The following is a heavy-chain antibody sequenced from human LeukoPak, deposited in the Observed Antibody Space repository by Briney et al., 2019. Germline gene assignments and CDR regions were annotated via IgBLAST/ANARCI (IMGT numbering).Heavy chain of an antibody. CDR1: GYTFTSYA. Sequence: ASVKVSCKASGYTFTSYAMHWVRQAPGQRLEWTGWINAGNGNTKYSQKFQGRVTITRDTSASTAYMELSSLRSEDTAVYYCARVGYYYDSSGWRRKGAFDIWGQGTMVTVSS. CDR2: INAGNGNT. V-gene: IGHV1-3*01. J-gene: IGHJ3*02. D-gene: IGHD3-22*01. CDR3: ARVGYYYDSSGWRRKGAFDI.